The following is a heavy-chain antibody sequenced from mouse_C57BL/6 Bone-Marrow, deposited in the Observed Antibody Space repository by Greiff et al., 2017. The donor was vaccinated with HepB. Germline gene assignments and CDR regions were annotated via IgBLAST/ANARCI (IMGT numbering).Heavy chain of an antibody. CDR3: TGDYYGNYLAY. V-gene: IGHV14-4*01. D-gene: IGHD2-1*01. J-gene: IGHJ3*01. CDR2: IDPENGDT. Sequence: EVQLQQSGAELVRPGASVKLSCTASGFNIKDDYMHWVKQRPEQGLEWIGWIDPENGDTEYASKFQGKATITADTSSNTAYLQLSSLTSEDTAVYYCTGDYYGNYLAYWGQGTLVTVSA. CDR1: GFNIKDDY.